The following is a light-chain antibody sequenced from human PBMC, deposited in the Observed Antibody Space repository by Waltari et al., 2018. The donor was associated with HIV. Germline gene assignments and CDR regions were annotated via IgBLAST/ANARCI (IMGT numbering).Light chain of an antibody. CDR1: SSNIGAGYA. CDR2: GNS. J-gene: IGLJ2*01. CDR3: QSYDSSLSGVV. Sequence: QSVLTQPPSVSGAPGQRVTISCTGRSSNIGAGYAVHWYQQLPGTAPKLLIYGNSNRPSGCPDRCSGSKSGTSASLAITGLQAEDEADYYCQSYDSSLSGVVFGGGTKLTVL. V-gene: IGLV1-40*01.